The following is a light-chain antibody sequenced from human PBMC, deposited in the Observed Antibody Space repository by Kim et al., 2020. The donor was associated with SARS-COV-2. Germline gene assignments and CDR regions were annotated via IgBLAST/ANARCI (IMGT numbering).Light chain of an antibody. V-gene: IGLV1-44*01. CDR1: SSNIGRNT. Sequence: QSVLTQPPSASGTPGQRVTISCSGSSSNIGRNTVDWYQQLPGTAPKLLIYNDNQRPSGVPDRFSGSKSGTSASLAISGLQSDDESDYYCAAWDDSLNGRLFGGGTKVTVL. CDR3: AAWDDSLNGRL. CDR2: NDN. J-gene: IGLJ3*02.